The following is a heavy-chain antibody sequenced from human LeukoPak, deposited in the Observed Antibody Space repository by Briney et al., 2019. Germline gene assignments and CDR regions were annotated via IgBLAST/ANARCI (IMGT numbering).Heavy chain of an antibody. D-gene: IGHD3-22*01. CDR1: GFTFPNYA. Sequence: GGSLRPSCAASGFTFPNYAMSWVRQAPGKGLEWVAGISGSGESIHYVASVKGRFTISRDNSKNTLYLQMNGLRAEDTALYYCAKDRFRRQSSGKPLDYWGQGTLVTVSS. V-gene: IGHV3-23*01. CDR3: AKDRFRRQSSGKPLDY. CDR2: ISGSGESI. J-gene: IGHJ4*02.